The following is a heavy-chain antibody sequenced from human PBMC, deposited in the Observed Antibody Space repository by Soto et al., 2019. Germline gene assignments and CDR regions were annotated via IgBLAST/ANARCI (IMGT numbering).Heavy chain of an antibody. CDR3: ARALYYDFWSGYYIDGMDV. D-gene: IGHD3-3*01. CDR2: IYYSGST. CDR1: GGSISSGGYY. J-gene: IGHJ6*02. Sequence: KTSETLSLTCTVSGGSISSGGYYWSWIRQHPGKGLEWIGYIYYSGSTHYNPSLKSRVTISVDTSKNQFSLKLSSVTAADTAVYYCARALYYDFWSGYYIDGMDVWGQGTTVTVS. V-gene: IGHV4-31*03.